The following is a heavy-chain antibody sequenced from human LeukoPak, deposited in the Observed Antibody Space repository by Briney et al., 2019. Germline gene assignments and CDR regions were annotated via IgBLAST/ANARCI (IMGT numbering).Heavy chain of an antibody. V-gene: IGHV1-18*01. CDR2: ISAYNGNT. D-gene: IGHD4-17*01. Sequence: ASVKVSCKASGYTFTSYGISWVRQAPGQGLEWMGWISAYNGNTNYAQKLQGRVTMTTDTSTSTGYMELRSLRSDDTAVYYCARPHRDYGDYYFDYWGQGTLVTVSS. CDR1: GYTFTSYG. J-gene: IGHJ4*02. CDR3: ARPHRDYGDYYFDY.